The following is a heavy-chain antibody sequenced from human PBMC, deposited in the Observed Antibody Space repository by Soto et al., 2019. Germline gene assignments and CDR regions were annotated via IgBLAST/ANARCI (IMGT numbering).Heavy chain of an antibody. V-gene: IGHV3-30*03. CDR2: IADDGNDK. Sequence: QAQLVESGGGVVQPGRSLRLSCAASEFTFNTYAMHWVRQAPGKGLEWVAVIADDGNDKYYADSVKGRFTISRDNSKNALYLQMNTLRPEDTAMYYCARDVGNYVPYYYGMEVWGQGTTVTVSS. CDR1: EFTFNTYA. CDR3: ARDVGNYVPYYYGMEV. J-gene: IGHJ6*02. D-gene: IGHD1-7*01.